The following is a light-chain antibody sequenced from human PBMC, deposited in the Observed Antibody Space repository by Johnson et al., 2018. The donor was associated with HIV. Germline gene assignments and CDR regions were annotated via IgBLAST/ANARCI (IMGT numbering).Light chain of an antibody. CDR2: DNN. J-gene: IGLJ1*01. Sequence: QSVLTQPPSVSAAPGQKVTISCSGSSSNIGNNFVSWYQQLPGRAPKLLIYDNNKRPSGIPDRFSGSTSGTSATLGITGLQTGDEADYYCGTWDSSLRVGVFGTGTKVTVL. V-gene: IGLV1-51*01. CDR1: SSNIGNNF. CDR3: GTWDSSLRVGV.